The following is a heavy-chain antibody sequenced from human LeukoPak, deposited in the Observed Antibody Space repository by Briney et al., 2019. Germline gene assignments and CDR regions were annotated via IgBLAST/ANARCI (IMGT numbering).Heavy chain of an antibody. Sequence: GGSLRLSCAASGFTFSSYWMHWVRRVPGKGLVWVSRINSDGSSTSYADSVKGRFTISRDNAKNTLHVQMNSLRAEDTAVYYCSTGSGHAFDIWGRGTMVTVSS. CDR2: INSDGSST. CDR3: STGSGHAFDI. V-gene: IGHV3-74*01. J-gene: IGHJ3*02. CDR1: GFTFSSYW. D-gene: IGHD3-10*01.